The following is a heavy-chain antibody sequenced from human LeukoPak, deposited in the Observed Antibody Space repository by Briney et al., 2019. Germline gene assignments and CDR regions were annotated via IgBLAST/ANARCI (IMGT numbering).Heavy chain of an antibody. Sequence: GGSLRLSCAASGFTFSSYSMNWVRQAPGKGLEWVSYISSSSSTIYYADSAKGRFTISRDNAKNSLYLQMNSLRAEDTAVYHCARELVAFDYWGQGTLVTVSS. D-gene: IGHD2-8*02. CDR2: ISSSSSTI. CDR3: ARELVAFDY. J-gene: IGHJ4*02. V-gene: IGHV3-48*01. CDR1: GFTFSSYS.